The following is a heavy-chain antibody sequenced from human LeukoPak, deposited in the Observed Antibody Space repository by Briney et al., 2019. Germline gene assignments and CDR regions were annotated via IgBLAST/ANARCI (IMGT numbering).Heavy chain of an antibody. J-gene: IGHJ4*02. Sequence: SETLSLTCTVSGASISNYYWSWIRQTPEKGLEWMGHINSSGGSSYYPSLKNRLTLSIDTSRNQLSLKLPSGTAADTAVYFCARLGSYHDFWGQGALVTVSS. CDR2: INSSGGS. D-gene: IGHD1-26*01. V-gene: IGHV4-4*09. CDR1: GASISNYY. CDR3: ARLGSYHDF.